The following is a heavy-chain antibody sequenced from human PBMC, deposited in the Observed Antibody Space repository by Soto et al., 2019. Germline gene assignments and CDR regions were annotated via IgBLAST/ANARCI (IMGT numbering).Heavy chain of an antibody. J-gene: IGHJ4*02. CDR2: ISATGGST. CDR1: GFQFNKYA. V-gene: IGHV3-23*01. CDR3: AKDRLAGNFDY. Sequence: SLRLSCGASGFQFNKYAMKWVPQAPGKGLEWVATISATGGSTYYADSVKGRLTISRDNSKNTLYLQMNGLRVEDTAVYYCAKDRLAGNFDYWGQGTQVTVSS.